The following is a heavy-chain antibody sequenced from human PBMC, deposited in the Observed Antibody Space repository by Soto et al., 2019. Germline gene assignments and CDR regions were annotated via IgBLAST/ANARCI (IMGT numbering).Heavy chain of an antibody. J-gene: IGHJ6*04. Sequence: SETLSLTCAVYGGSFSGYYWSWIRQPPGKGLEWIGEINHSGSTNYNPSLKSRVTISVDTSKNQFSPKLSSVTAADTAVYYCARDDVLCDGGRCYGVPLDVWGKGTTVTVSS. CDR2: INHSGST. CDR3: ARDDVLCDGGRCYGVPLDV. CDR1: GGSFSGYY. V-gene: IGHV4-34*01. D-gene: IGHD2-15*01.